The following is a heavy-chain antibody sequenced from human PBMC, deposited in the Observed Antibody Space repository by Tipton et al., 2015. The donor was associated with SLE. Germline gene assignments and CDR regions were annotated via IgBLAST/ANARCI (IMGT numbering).Heavy chain of an antibody. D-gene: IGHD4-17*01. J-gene: IGHJ4*02. CDR1: GGSFSGYY. CDR2: IVQSGLT. V-gene: IGHV4-34*01. CDR3: ARGDYAWADY. Sequence: AGLVKPSETLSLNCAFSGGSFSGYYWSWIRQSPGKGLEWIGEIVQSGLTNYNPSLTSRVTMSVDRSQNHFSLKLTSVTAADTAVYYCARGDYAWADYWGQGTLVTVSS.